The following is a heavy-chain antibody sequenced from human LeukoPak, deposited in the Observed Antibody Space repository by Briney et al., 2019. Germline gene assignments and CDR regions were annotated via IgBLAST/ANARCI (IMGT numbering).Heavy chain of an antibody. D-gene: IGHD3-16*02. CDR2: LYYSGST. V-gene: IGHV4-30-4*01. CDR3: ARGLVTFGGVVARTLDY. Sequence: SETLSLTCTVSGGSITSGVYYWSWIRQPPGKGLEWIGYLYYSGSTYYNPSLKSRVSISVDTSKNQFSLKLSSVTAADTAVYYCARGLVTFGGVVARTLDYWGQGTLVTVSS. J-gene: IGHJ4*02. CDR1: GGSITSGVYY.